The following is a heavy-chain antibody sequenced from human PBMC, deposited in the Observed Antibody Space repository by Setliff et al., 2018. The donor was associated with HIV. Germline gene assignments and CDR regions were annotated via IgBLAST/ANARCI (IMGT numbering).Heavy chain of an antibody. D-gene: IGHD4-4*01. J-gene: IGHJ3*02. V-gene: IGHV3-13*01. Sequence: ETLSLSCAASGFIFGTYDMHWVRQVAGKGLEWVSAMGLLGDTYYAGSVKGRFTISRENAKNSLYLQMNSLTAGDTAVYFCAGIGDYSISGVAFHIWGQGTMVTVSS. CDR2: MGLLGDT. CDR1: GFIFGTYD. CDR3: AGIGDYSISGVAFHI.